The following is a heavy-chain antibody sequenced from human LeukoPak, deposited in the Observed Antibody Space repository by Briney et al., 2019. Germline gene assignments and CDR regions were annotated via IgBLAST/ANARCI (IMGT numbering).Heavy chain of an antibody. D-gene: IGHD5-24*01. Sequence: GGSLRLSCAASGFTFSSYGMHWVRQAPGKGLECVAVIWYDGNNKYYADSVKGRFTISRDNSKNTLYLQMNSLRAEDTAVYYCARGGWLQFNDAFDIWGQGTMVTVSS. J-gene: IGHJ3*02. CDR2: IWYDGNNK. CDR1: GFTFSSYG. V-gene: IGHV3-33*01. CDR3: ARGGWLQFNDAFDI.